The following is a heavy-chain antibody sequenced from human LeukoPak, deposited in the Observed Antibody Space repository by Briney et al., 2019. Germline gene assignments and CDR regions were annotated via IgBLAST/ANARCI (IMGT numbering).Heavy chain of an antibody. CDR1: GGSISSGNFY. CDR2: IYTSGST. V-gene: IGHV4-61*02. J-gene: IGHJ4*02. D-gene: IGHD2-21*01. CDR3: ARDPLSSYCGGDCYEDY. Sequence: SQTLSLTCTVSGGSISSGNFYWSWIRQPAGKGLEWIGRIYTSGSTDYNPSLNSRVTISLDTSKNQFSLNLRSVTAADTAVYYCARDPLSSYCGGDCYEDYWGQGTLVTVPS.